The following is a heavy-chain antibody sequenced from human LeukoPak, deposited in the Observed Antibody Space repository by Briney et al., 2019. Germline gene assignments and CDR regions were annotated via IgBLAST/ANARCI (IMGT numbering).Heavy chain of an antibody. V-gene: IGHV3-11*04. CDR3: ARAQVGYNWFDP. D-gene: IGHD1-26*01. Sequence: PGGSLRLSCAASGFTFSDYYMSWIRQAPGKGLEWVSYISSSGNTIYYADSVKGRFTISRDNAKKSLYLQMNSLRADDTAVYYCARAQVGYNWFDPWGQGTLVSVSS. J-gene: IGHJ5*02. CDR2: ISSSGNTI. CDR1: GFTFSDYY.